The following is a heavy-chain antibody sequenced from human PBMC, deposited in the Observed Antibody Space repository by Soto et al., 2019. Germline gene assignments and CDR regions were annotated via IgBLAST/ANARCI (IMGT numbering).Heavy chain of an antibody. Sequence: ASVKVSCKASGYTFTRYEINWVRQATGQGLEWMGWMNPNSGNTGYAQKFQGRVTMTRNTSISTAYMELSSLRSEDTAVYYCARERSSGWFDPRAQGTLVTVSS. D-gene: IGHD6-25*01. V-gene: IGHV1-8*01. CDR2: MNPNSGNT. J-gene: IGHJ5*02. CDR1: GYTFTRYE. CDR3: ARERSSGWFDP.